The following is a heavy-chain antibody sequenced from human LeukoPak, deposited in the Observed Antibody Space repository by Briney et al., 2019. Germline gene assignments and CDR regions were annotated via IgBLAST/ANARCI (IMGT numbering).Heavy chain of an antibody. CDR2: IVPIFGTA. CDR3: ARGDGGSPVFDY. J-gene: IGHJ4*02. CDR1: GGTFSSYA. D-gene: IGHD2-15*01. V-gene: IGHV1-69*06. Sequence: SVKVSCKASGGTFSSYAISWVRQAPGQGLEWMGGIVPIFGTANYAQKFQGRVTITADKSTSTAYMELSSLRSEDTAVYYCARGDGGSPVFDYWGQGTLVTVSS.